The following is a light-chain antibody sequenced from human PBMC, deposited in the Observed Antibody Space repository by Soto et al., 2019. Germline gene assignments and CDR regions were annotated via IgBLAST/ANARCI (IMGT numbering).Light chain of an antibody. J-gene: IGKJ1*01. CDR3: LHYNTYPWT. CDR1: QGIRND. V-gene: IGKV1-17*01. Sequence: DIQMTQSPSSLSASVGDRVTITCRASQGIRNDLGWFQQKPAKTPERLIYAASSWQSGVPSGFRGRGSGTEFTLTISRLQAEDRATYYCLHYNTYPWTCRQGTKVEIK. CDR2: AAS.